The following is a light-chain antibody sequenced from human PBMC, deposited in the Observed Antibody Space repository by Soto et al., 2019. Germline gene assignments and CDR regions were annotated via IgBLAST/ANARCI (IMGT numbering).Light chain of an antibody. CDR1: SSNIGAGYE. CDR2: DNT. Sequence: QSVLTQPPSVSGAPGQRVTISCTGSSSNIGAGYEVHWYHQLPRAAPKLLIFDNTIRPSGVPDRFSASQSGSSASLAIAGLQGEDEADYYCQSHDNSLGYIVFGGGTKLTVL. V-gene: IGLV1-40*01. CDR3: QSHDNSLGYIV. J-gene: IGLJ2*01.